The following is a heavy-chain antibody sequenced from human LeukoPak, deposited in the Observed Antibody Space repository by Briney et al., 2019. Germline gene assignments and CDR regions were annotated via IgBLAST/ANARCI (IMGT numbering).Heavy chain of an antibody. CDR3: ARLSPYGSRWPYLFDF. J-gene: IGHJ4*02. CDR2: IYPGDSDT. Sequence: GESLKISCRASCDSFIDYWIGWVRQMPGKGLEWMGSIYPGDSDTRYSPSFQGQVTISADKSISTAYLQWSSLKASDTAMYYCARLSPYGSRWPYLFDFWGQGTLVTVSS. V-gene: IGHV5-51*01. D-gene: IGHD3-10*01. CDR1: CDSFIDYW.